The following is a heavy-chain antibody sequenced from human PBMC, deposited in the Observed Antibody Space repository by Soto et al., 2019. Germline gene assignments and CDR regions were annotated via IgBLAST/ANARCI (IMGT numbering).Heavy chain of an antibody. J-gene: IGHJ4*02. V-gene: IGHV1-69*01. CDR2: SIPIFGTA. CDR1: GGTFSSYA. Sequence: QVQLVQSGAEVKKPGSSVKVSCKASGGTFSSYAISWVRQAPGQGIEWMGGSIPIFGTANYAQKFQGRVTITADESTSTAYMELSSLRSEDTAVYYCARADGGDDSSGYPMVYWGQGTLVTVSS. D-gene: IGHD3-22*01. CDR3: ARADGGDDSSGYPMVY.